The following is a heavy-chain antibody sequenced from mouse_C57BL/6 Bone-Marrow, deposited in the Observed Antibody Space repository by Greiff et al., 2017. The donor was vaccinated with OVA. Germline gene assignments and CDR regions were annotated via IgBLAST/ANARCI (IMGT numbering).Heavy chain of an antibody. Sequence: EVKLVESGGGLVKPGGSLKLSCAASGFTFSSYAMSWVRQTPEKRLEWVATISAGGSYTYYPDNVKGRFTISRDNTKNTLYLQMSHLKSEDTAMYYCARGNYGSSLVYWYFDVWGTGTTVTVSS. CDR1: GFTFSSYA. D-gene: IGHD1-1*01. V-gene: IGHV5-4*03. CDR2: ISAGGSYT. J-gene: IGHJ1*03. CDR3: ARGNYGSSLVYWYFDV.